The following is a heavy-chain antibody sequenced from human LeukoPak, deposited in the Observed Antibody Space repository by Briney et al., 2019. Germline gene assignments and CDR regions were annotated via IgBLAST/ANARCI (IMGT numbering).Heavy chain of an antibody. Sequence: EASETLSLTCTVSGGSISSGSYYWSWIRQPAGKGLEWIGRIYTSGSTNYNPSLKGRVTISVDTSKNQFSLKLSSVTAADTAVYYCARTLLDTAMVRWGQGTLVTVSS. V-gene: IGHV4-61*02. CDR2: IYTSGST. CDR3: ARTLLDTAMVR. D-gene: IGHD5-18*01. J-gene: IGHJ4*02. CDR1: GGSISSGSYY.